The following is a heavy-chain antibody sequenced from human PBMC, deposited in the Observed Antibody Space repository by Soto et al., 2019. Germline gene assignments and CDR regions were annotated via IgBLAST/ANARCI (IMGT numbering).Heavy chain of an antibody. V-gene: IGHV3-53*01. D-gene: IGHD3-10*01. J-gene: IGHJ4*02. Sequence: GSLRLSCAASGFTVSSNYMSWVRQAPGKGLEWVSVIYSGGSTYYADSVKGRFTISRDNSKNTLYLQMNSLRAEDTAVYYCARDGSDYGSGSYDYWGQGTLVTVSS. CDR1: GFTVSSNY. CDR2: IYSGGST. CDR3: ARDGSDYGSGSYDY.